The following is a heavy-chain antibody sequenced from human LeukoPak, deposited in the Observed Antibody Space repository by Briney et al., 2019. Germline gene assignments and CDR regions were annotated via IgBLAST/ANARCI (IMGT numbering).Heavy chain of an antibody. V-gene: IGHV1-69*05. CDR3: ARDPGSPYSYFDY. CDR1: FCTFSNYA. Sequence: SVKVSFQPAFCTFSNYAISWVREAPGQGLEWMGGIIAIFGTANYAQKFQGRVTITTDESTSTAYMELSSLRSEDTAVYYCARDPGSPYSYFDYWGQGTLVTVSS. J-gene: IGHJ4*02. D-gene: IGHD2-15*01. CDR2: IIAIFGTA.